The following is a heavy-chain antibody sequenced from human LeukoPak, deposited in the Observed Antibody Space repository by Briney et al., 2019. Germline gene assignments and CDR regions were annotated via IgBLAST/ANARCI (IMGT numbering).Heavy chain of an antibody. D-gene: IGHD3-22*01. J-gene: IGHJ4*02. CDR2: ISGSGGST. V-gene: IGHV3-23*01. Sequence: GGSLRLSCTASGFTFSSNAMNWVRQAPGKGLEWVSVISGSGGSTYYADSVRGRFTISRDNSKNTLDLQMNSLRAEDMAVYYCAKHSYYDSSSYYSHFDYWGQGTLVTVSS. CDR1: GFTFSSNA. CDR3: AKHSYYDSSSYYSHFDY.